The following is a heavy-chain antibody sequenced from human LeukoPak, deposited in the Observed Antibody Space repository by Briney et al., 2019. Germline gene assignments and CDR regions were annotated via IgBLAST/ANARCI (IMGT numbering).Heavy chain of an antibody. V-gene: IGHV3-23*01. J-gene: IGHJ4*02. CDR3: AKESGATWNIDS. CDR2: ISGSGGST. Sequence: GGSLRLSCAASGFTFSSYGMSWVRQAPGKGLEWVSAISGSGGSTYYADSVKGRFTISRDNSKNTLYLQMNSLRAEDTAIYYCAKESGATWNIDSWGQGTLVTVSS. D-gene: IGHD1/OR15-1a*01. CDR1: GFTFSSYG.